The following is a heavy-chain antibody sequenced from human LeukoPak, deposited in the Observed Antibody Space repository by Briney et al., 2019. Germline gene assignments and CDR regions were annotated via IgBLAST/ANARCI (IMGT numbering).Heavy chain of an antibody. V-gene: IGHV4-59*08. Sequence: SETLSLTCTVSGGSISSYYWSWIRQPPGKGLEWIGYIYSSGSTYYNPSLKSRVTISVDTSKNRFSLELSTVTAADTAVYYCARRPTGDPKFDYWGQGTLVTVSS. CDR2: IYSSGST. CDR3: ARRPTGDPKFDY. J-gene: IGHJ4*02. D-gene: IGHD7-27*01. CDR1: GGSISSYY.